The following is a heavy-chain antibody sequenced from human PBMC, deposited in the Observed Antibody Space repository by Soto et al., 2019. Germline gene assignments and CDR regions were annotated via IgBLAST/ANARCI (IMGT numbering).Heavy chain of an antibody. D-gene: IGHD2-8*01. CDR2: INHSGST. V-gene: IGHV4-34*01. CDR3: ASRSSAKRKVYATYYYYGMDV. CDR1: GGSFSGYY. Sequence: QVQLQQWGAGLLKPSETLSLTCAVYGGSFSGYYWSWIRQPPGKGLEWIGEINHSGSTNYNPSLKSRVTISVDTSKNQFSLKLSSVTAADTAVYYCASRSSAKRKVYATYYYYGMDVWGQGTTVTVSS. J-gene: IGHJ6*02.